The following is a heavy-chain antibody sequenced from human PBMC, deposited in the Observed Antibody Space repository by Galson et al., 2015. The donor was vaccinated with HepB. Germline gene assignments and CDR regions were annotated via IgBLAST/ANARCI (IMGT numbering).Heavy chain of an antibody. CDR3: ARDYLGI. Sequence: SLRLSCAASGFRFSDYWMSWVRQAPGRGPEWVASIKEDGSKKLYVDSVKGRFTISHDNARDLLFLQMNSLRAEDTAVYYCARDYLGIWGPGTLVTVAS. D-gene: IGHD7-27*01. CDR2: IKEDGSKK. V-gene: IGHV3-7*01. J-gene: IGHJ4*02. CDR1: GFRFSDYW.